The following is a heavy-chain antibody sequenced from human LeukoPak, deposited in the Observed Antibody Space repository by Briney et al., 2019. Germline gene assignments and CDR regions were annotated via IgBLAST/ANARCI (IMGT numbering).Heavy chain of an antibody. J-gene: IGHJ4*02. CDR2: ISAYNGNT. Sequence: GASVKVSCKASGYTFTSYGISWVRQAPGQGLEWMGWISAYNGNTNYAQKLQGRVTMTTDTSTSTAYMELRSLRPEDTALYYCVKDIESRSQIAVVPAGHWGQGTLVTVSS. CDR3: VKDIESRSQIAVVPAGH. CDR1: GYTFTSYG. D-gene: IGHD2-2*01. V-gene: IGHV1-18*01.